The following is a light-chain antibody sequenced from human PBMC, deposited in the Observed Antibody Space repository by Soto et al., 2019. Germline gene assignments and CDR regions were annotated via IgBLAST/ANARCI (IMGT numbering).Light chain of an antibody. V-gene: IGKV4-1*01. CDR1: QSVLYSSNNKNY. CDR2: WAS. CDR3: QQYYSTPRT. Sequence: DIVMTQSPDSLAVSLGERATINCKSSQSVLYSSNNKNYLAWYQQKTGQPPKLLIYWASTRESGVPDRFSGSGSVTDFTLTISSLQAEDVEVYYCQQYYSTPRTFGQGTKVEIK. J-gene: IGKJ1*01.